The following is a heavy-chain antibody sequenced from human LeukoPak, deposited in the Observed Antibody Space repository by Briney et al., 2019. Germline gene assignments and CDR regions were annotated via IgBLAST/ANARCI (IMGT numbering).Heavy chain of an antibody. D-gene: IGHD6-19*01. Sequence: GGSLRLSCAASGFTFSSYSMNWVRQAPGKGLEWVSSISSSSSYIYYADSVKGRFTISRDNAKNSLYLQMNSLRAEDTAVYYCARDRGSSGPSRKNDYWDQGTLVTVSS. CDR3: ARDRGSSGPSRKNDY. J-gene: IGHJ4*02. V-gene: IGHV3-21*01. CDR1: GFTFSSYS. CDR2: ISSSSSYI.